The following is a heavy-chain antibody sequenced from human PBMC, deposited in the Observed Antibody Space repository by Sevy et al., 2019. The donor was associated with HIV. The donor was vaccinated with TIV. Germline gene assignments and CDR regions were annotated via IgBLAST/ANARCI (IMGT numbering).Heavy chain of an antibody. CDR2: TYYRSKWSN. D-gene: IGHD3-16*01. CDR1: GDSVSSNSAV. J-gene: IGHJ3*02. CDR3: ARKDDSVGSFDI. Sequence: SQSVSLTCAISGDSVSSNSAVGNWIRQSPSRGLEWLGRTYYRSKWSNDYTVSVKSRITINPDTSKNQFSLQLNSVTSEETAMYYCARKDDSVGSFDIWGQGTMVTVSS. V-gene: IGHV6-1*01.